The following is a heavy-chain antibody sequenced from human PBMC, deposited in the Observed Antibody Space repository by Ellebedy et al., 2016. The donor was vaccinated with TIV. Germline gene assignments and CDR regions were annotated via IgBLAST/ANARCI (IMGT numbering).Heavy chain of an antibody. D-gene: IGHD1-26*01. V-gene: IGHV1-46*04. CDR3: AALRGSYPSDYHYYGMDV. CDR1: GYTFTSYG. Sequence: AASVKVSCKASGYTFTSYGISWVRQAPGQGLEWMGIINPSSGSTTYAQKLQGRLTMTRDTSTSTVYMELSSLRSEDTAVYYCAALRGSYPSDYHYYGMDVWGQGTTVTVSS. J-gene: IGHJ6*02. CDR2: INPSSGST.